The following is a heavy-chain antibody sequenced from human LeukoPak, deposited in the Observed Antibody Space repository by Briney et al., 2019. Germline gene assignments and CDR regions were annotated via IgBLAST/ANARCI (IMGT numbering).Heavy chain of an antibody. J-gene: IGHJ6*02. CDR3: ARKNLDPYYGMDV. CDR2: IYYSGST. CDR1: GGSISSYY. Sequence: SETLSLTCTVSGGSISSYYWSWIRQPPGKGLEWIGYIYYSGSTNYNPSLKSRVTISVDTSKNQLSLKLSSVTAADTAVYYCARKNLDPYYGMDVWGQGTTVTVSS. V-gene: IGHV4-59*01.